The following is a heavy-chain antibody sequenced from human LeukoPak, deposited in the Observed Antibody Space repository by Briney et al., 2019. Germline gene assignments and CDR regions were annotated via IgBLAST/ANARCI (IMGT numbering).Heavy chain of an antibody. CDR3: ARRGYKGDF. V-gene: IGHV4-34*01. D-gene: IGHD5-24*01. CDR1: GGSFSGYY. CDR2: INHSGST. J-gene: IGHJ4*02. Sequence: SETPSLTCAVYGGSFSGYYWSWIRQPPGKGLEWIGEINHSGSTNYNPSLKSRVTISVDTSKNQFSLKLSSVTAADTAVYHCARRGYKGDFWGQGTLVTVSS.